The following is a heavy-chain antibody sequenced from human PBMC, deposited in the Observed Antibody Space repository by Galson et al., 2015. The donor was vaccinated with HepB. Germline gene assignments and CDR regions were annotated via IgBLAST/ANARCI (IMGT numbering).Heavy chain of an antibody. CDR1: GSSFTSAW. J-gene: IGHJ4*02. Sequence: SGAEVKKPGESVKISCKGYGSSFTSAWIGWVRQMPGKGLEWMASFSPYDSATRYNPPFQGQVTLSADQSINTAYLQWRSLEASDTAMFYCARQVFDSGSYHPAFDYWGQGSLVTVSS. CDR3: ARQVFDSGSYHPAFDY. D-gene: IGHD3-22*01. CDR2: FSPYDSAT. V-gene: IGHV5-51*01.